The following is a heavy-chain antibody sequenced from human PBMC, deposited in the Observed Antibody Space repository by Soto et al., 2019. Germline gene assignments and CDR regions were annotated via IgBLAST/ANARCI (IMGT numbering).Heavy chain of an antibody. J-gene: IGHJ4*02. CDR1: GGPFNTFG. CDR3: ARTRQRRPVFYVDY. CDR2: IIPKYGTT. V-gene: IGHV1-69*01. D-gene: IGHD2-2*01. Sequence: QVQLMQSGAEVTKPGSSVKVSCKASGGPFNTFGISWVRQAPGQGREWMGGIIPKYGTTNYARRFQGRVTITADEYTTTAYLELSSLRHDDTAIYYCARTRQRRPVFYVDYWGQGTPISVTS.